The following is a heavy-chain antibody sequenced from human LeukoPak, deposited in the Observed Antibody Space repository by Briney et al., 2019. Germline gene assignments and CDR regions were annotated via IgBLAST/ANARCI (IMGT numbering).Heavy chain of an antibody. CDR1: GFTFSDYY. V-gene: IGHV3-11*04. Sequence: GGSLRLSCAASGFTFSDYYMSWIRQAPGKGLEWVSYISSSGSTIYYADSVKGRFTISRDNAKNSLYLQMNSLRAEDTAVYYCASELTIFGVVTPDQDYWGQGTLVTVSS. CDR3: ASELTIFGVVTPDQDY. CDR2: ISSSGSTI. J-gene: IGHJ4*02. D-gene: IGHD3-3*01.